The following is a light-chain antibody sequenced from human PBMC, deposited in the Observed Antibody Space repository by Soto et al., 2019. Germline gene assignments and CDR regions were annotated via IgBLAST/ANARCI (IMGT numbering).Light chain of an antibody. V-gene: IGLV2-14*01. CDR3: STNKIGSTYV. J-gene: IGLJ1*01. Sequence: QSALTQPASVSGSPGQSITISCTGTSSDIGYYNYVSWFQQHPGKAPKLIISQVTNRPSGISTRFSGSKYGNTASLTISGLQAEDEALYYGSTNKIGSTYVFGTGNKLTVL. CDR1: SSDIGYYNY. CDR2: QVT.